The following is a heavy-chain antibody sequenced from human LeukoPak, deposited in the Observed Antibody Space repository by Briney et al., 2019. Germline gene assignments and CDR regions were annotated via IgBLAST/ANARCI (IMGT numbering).Heavy chain of an antibody. J-gene: IGHJ4*02. D-gene: IGHD5-24*01. CDR3: ARQRGGRYNTCDY. V-gene: IGHV4-39*01. CDR2: LYYSGST. CDR1: GGSISSSSYC. Sequence: SGTLSLTCTVSGGSISSSSYCWGWIRQPPGRGLEWIGSLYYSGSTYSNPSLKSRATISVDTSKNQFSPKLSSVTAADTAVYYCARQRGGRYNTCDYWDQGTLLTVSS.